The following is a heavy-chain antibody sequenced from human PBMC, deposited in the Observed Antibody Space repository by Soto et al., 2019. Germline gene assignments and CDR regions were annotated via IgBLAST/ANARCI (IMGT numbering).Heavy chain of an antibody. J-gene: IGHJ4*02. D-gene: IGHD5-12*01. Sequence: SETLSLTCTVSGGSISSYYWSWIRQPPGKGLEWIGYIYYSGSTNYNPSLRSRVTISVDTSKNQFSPKLSSVTAADTAVYYCARGYRWLDYWGQGTLVTVSS. CDR3: ARGYRWLDY. CDR2: IYYSGST. CDR1: GGSISSYY. V-gene: IGHV4-59*01.